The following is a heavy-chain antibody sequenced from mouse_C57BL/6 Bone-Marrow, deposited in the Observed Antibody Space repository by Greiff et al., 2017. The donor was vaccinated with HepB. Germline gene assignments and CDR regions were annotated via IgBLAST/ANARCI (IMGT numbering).Heavy chain of an antibody. CDR2: IYPGGGYT. D-gene: IGHD2-2*01. CDR1: GYTFTNYW. J-gene: IGHJ4*01. CDR3: ARVDGYGYAMDY. Sequence: VKLVESGAELVRPGTSVKMSCKASGYTFTNYWIGWAKQRPGHGLEWIGDIYPGGGYTNYNEKFKGKATLTADKSSSTAYMQFSSLTSEDSAIYYCARVDGYGYAMDYWGQGTSVTVSS. V-gene: IGHV1-63*01.